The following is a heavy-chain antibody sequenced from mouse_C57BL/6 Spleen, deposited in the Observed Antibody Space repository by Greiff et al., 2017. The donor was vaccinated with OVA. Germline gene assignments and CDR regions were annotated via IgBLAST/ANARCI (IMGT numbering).Heavy chain of an antibody. D-gene: IGHD2-14*01. V-gene: IGHV1-64*01. J-gene: IGHJ2*01. CDR3: AGGTQYYFDF. Sequence: QVHVKQPGAELVKPGASVKLSCKASGYTFTSYWMHWVKQRPGQGLEWIGMIHPNSGSTNYNEKFKSKATLTVDKSSSTAYMQLSSLTSEDSAVYYCAGGTQYYFDFWGQGTTLTVSS. CDR2: IHPNSGST. CDR1: GYTFTSYW.